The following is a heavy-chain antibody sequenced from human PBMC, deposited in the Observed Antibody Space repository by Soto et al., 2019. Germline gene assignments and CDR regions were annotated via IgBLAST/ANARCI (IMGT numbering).Heavy chain of an antibody. J-gene: IGHJ2*01. V-gene: IGHV4-34*01. Sequence: KGLERIGEINHSGSTNYNPSLKSRVTISVDTSKNQFSLKLSSVTAADTVFFFFQAEDGIRDVRPVSAFLLNRSSDL. D-gene: IGHD2-15*01. CDR2: INHSGST. CDR3: QAEDGIRDVRPVSAFLLNRSSDL.